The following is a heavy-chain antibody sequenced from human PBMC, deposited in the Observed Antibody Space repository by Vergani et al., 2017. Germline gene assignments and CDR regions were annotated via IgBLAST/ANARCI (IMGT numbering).Heavy chain of an antibody. CDR2: ISSSSSTI. Sequence: VQLVESGGGLVQPGGSLRLSCAASGFTFSSYSMNWVRQAPGKGLEWVSYISSSSSTIYYADSVKGRFTISRDNAKNSLYLQMNSLRAEDTAVYYCAREGRYGDFDYWGQGTLVTVSS. CDR1: GFTFSSYS. V-gene: IGHV3-48*04. CDR3: AREGRYGDFDY. D-gene: IGHD4-17*01. J-gene: IGHJ4*02.